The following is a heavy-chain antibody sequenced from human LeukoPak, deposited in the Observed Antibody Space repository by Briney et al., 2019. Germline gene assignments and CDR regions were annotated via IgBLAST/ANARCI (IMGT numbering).Heavy chain of an antibody. CDR1: GGTFSSYA. D-gene: IGHD2-21*02. V-gene: IGHV1-69*06. J-gene: IGHJ4*02. Sequence: SVKVSCKASGGTFSSYAISWVRQAPGQGLEWMGGIIPIFGTANYAQKFQGRVTITADKSTSTAYMELSSLRSEDTAVYYCARGHIVVVTAIYDYWGQGTLVTVSS. CDR2: IIPIFGTA. CDR3: ARGHIVVVTAIYDY.